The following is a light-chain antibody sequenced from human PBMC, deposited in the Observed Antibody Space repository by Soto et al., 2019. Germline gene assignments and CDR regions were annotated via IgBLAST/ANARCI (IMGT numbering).Light chain of an antibody. V-gene: IGKV1-39*01. Sequence: DLQMTQSPSALSASIGDRVTITCRASQATPSHVSWYHLKAGRAPKLLIYGTSKLQTGVPSRFIGSGSGTVFTLSISSLQPEDAGTYYCLQTYNRFWTFGQGTRAEI. CDR1: QATPSH. J-gene: IGKJ1*01. CDR3: LQTYNRFWT. CDR2: GTS.